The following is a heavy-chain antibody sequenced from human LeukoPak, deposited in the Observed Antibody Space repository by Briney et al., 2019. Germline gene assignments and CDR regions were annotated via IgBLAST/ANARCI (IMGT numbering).Heavy chain of an antibody. CDR2: IYTSGST. D-gene: IGHD6-13*01. J-gene: IGHJ6*03. V-gene: IGHV4-61*02. CDR1: GGSISSGSYY. CDR3: GRDMRCIAAAGSKVVGYYYMDV. Sequence: TLSLSCTVSGGSISSGSYYWSWIRQPAGKGLEWIGRIYTSGSTNYNPSLKSRVTISVDTSKNQFSLNLSSVTAADTALYYRGRDMRCIAAAGSKVVGYYYMDVGRKDTTVTVSS.